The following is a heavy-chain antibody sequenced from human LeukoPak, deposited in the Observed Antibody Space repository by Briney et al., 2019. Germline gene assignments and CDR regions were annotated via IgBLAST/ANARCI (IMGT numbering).Heavy chain of an antibody. Sequence: ASVKVSCKASGYTFTGYYMHWVRQAPGQGLEWMGWINPIRGGTNYAQKFQGRATMTRDTSISTAYMELTRLTSDDAAVYYCARDWSYGSSYGMDVWGQGTTVTVSS. J-gene: IGHJ6*02. CDR2: INPIRGGT. D-gene: IGHD5-18*01. CDR1: GYTFTGYY. V-gene: IGHV1-2*02. CDR3: ARDWSYGSSYGMDV.